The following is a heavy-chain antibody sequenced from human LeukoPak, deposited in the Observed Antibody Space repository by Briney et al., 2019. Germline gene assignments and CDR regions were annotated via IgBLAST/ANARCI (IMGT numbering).Heavy chain of an antibody. V-gene: IGHV4-39*01. Sequence: SETLSLACAVSGGSISSSNYYWGWIRQPPGKGLEWIGSISYDGTTYYNPSLKSRVTISVDTSKNRFFLKLNSVTAADTAVYYCARQPVAPKVRRAYCSGGNCLTPFDPWGQGTLVTVSS. CDR3: ARQPVAPKVRRAYCSGGNCLTPFDP. CDR2: ISYDGTT. CDR1: GGSISSSNYY. J-gene: IGHJ5*02. D-gene: IGHD2-15*01.